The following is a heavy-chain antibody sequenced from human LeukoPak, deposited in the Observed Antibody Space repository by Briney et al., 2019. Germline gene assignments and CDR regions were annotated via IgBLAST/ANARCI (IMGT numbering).Heavy chain of an antibody. CDR3: AKATWYSSGWVDY. D-gene: IGHD6-19*01. V-gene: IGHV3-48*01. Sequence: GGSLRLSCAASGFTLSSYSMNWVRQAPGKGLEWVSYISSTSSGTIFYADSVKGRFTISRDNSKNTLYLQMNSLRAEDTAVYYCAKATWYSSGWVDYWGQGTLVTVSS. J-gene: IGHJ4*02. CDR1: GFTLSSYS. CDR2: ISSTSSGTI.